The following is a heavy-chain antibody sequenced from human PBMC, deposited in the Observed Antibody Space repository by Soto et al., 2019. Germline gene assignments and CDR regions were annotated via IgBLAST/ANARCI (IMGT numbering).Heavy chain of an antibody. Sequence: GGSLRLSCAASGFTFSSYAMSWVRQAPGKGLEWVSAISGSGGSTYYADSVKGRFTISRDNSKNTLYLQMNSLRAEDTAVYYCAKSPVSFSSGVSCHDYWGQGTLVTVSS. J-gene: IGHJ4*02. CDR3: AKSPVSFSSGVSCHDY. CDR2: ISGSGGST. V-gene: IGHV3-23*01. CDR1: GFTFSSYA. D-gene: IGHD2-15*01.